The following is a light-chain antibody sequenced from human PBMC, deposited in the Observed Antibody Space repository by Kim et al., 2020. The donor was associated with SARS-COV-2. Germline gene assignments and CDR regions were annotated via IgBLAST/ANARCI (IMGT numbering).Light chain of an antibody. CDR2: DAS. Sequence: DIQMTQSPSTLSAAVGDRVTITCRASQSLSRWLAWYQQKPGRAPKLLIYDASSLASGVPSRFSGSGSGTDFTLTISSLQPDDFATYICQQYKRYALTFGGGTKV. CDR1: QSLSRW. J-gene: IGKJ4*01. CDR3: QQYKRYALT. V-gene: IGKV1-5*01.